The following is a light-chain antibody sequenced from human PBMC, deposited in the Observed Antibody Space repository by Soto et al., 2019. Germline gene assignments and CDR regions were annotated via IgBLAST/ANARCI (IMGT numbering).Light chain of an antibody. CDR1: QSISSY. CDR2: AAS. J-gene: IGKJ5*01. Sequence: IQMTQSPPSLSSSVGDRVTLPCRASQSISSYLNWYQQKPGKAPKLLIYAASSLQSGVPSRFSGSGSGTDFTLTISSLQPEDFATYYCQQSYSTPITFGQGTLLAI. V-gene: IGKV1-39*01. CDR3: QQSYSTPIT.